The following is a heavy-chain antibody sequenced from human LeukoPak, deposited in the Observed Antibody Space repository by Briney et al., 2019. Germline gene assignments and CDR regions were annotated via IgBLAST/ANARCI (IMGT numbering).Heavy chain of an antibody. V-gene: IGHV3-23*01. D-gene: IGHD3-16*01. CDR3: AKASWVSTADAVL. J-gene: IGHJ4*02. CDR2: LRGNGDA. CDR1: GFTSSSYA. Sequence: GRSLRLSCVASGFTSSSYAMSWVRETPPRGLEWVSSLRGNGDAFYADSVKGRFTLSGDESRNTVYLQLNKLRVEDTAIYYCAKASWVSTADAVLWGQGTVVTVSS.